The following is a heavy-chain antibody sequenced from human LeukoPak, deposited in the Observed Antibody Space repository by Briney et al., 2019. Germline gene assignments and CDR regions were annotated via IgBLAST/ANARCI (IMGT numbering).Heavy chain of an antibody. CDR1: GGSISSSN. J-gene: IGHJ3*02. CDR2: ISGSGGST. Sequence: ETLSLTCAVSGGSISSSNWWSWVRQPPGKGLEWVSAISGSGGSTYYADSVKGRFTISRDNSNNTLYLQMNSLRAEDTAVYYCAKAGDNSGNYGAFDIWGQGTMVTVSS. D-gene: IGHD3-22*01. CDR3: AKAGDNSGNYGAFDI. V-gene: IGHV3-23*01.